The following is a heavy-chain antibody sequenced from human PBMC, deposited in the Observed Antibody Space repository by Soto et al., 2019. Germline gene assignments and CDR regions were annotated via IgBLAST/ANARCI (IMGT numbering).Heavy chain of an antibody. Sequence: GGSLRLSCAASGFTFSSYSMNWVRQAPGKGLEWVSSISSNSSYIYYADSVKGRFTISRDNAKNSLYLQMNSLRAEDTAVYYCARMIGYSYGHYYYYGMDVWGQGTTVTVSS. J-gene: IGHJ6*02. CDR3: ARMIGYSYGHYYYYGMDV. V-gene: IGHV3-21*01. CDR2: ISSNSSYI. D-gene: IGHD5-18*01. CDR1: GFTFSSYS.